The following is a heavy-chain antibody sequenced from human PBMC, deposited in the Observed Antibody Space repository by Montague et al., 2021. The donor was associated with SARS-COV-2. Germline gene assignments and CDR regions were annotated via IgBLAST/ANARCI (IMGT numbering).Heavy chain of an antibody. V-gene: IGHV6-1*01. CDR1: GDSVSSNIAT. CDR3: ARAYCGGDCYFYWYFDL. CDR2: TYYRSKWYN. J-gene: IGHJ2*01. Sequence: CVISGDSVSSNIATWNWIRQSPSRGLEWLGRTYYRSKWYNDYAVSVKSRVIINPDTTNNRISLQLNSVTPGDTAVYYCARAYCGGDCYFYWYFDLWGRGTLVTVSS. D-gene: IGHD2-21*02.